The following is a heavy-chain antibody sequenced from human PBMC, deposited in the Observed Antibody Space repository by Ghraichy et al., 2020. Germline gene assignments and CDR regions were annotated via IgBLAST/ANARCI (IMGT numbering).Heavy chain of an antibody. V-gene: IGHV3-21*01. Sequence: LSLTCATSGFTFFRYNINWVRQAPGKGLEWVSCISGTSRHTYFADSVKGRFTISRDDANNSVHLQMNSLRVEDTAIYYCARDGVEGENSLRWFGLWGLGTLVTVSS. J-gene: IGHJ5*02. CDR3: ARDGVEGENSLRWFGL. CDR1: GFTFFRYN. D-gene: IGHD2-15*01. CDR2: ISGTSRHT.